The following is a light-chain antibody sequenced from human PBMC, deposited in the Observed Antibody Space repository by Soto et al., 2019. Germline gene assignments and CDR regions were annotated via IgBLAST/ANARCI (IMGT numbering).Light chain of an antibody. Sequence: QSVLTQPASVSGSPGQSITISCTGTSSDVGGYNYVSWYQQHPGKAPKLMIYDVSTRPSGVSNRFSGSKSGNTASLTISGLQAEDEADYYCSSYTSSSLYVFGTGTKLTVL. CDR2: DVS. J-gene: IGLJ1*01. V-gene: IGLV2-14*01. CDR3: SSYTSSSLYV. CDR1: SSDVGGYNY.